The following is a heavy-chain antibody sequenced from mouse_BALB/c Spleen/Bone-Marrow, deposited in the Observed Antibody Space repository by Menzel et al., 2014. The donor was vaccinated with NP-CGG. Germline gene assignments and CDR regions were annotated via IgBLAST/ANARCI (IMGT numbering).Heavy chain of an antibody. Sequence: QVQLQQSGPGLVAPSQSLSITCTVSGFSLTSYGVHWVRQPPGKGLEWLGVIWAGGSTNYNSALMSRLSISKDNSKSQVFLKMNSRQTDDTAMYYCAREATMITWFAYWGQGTLVTVSA. CDR3: AREATMITWFAY. D-gene: IGHD2-4*01. CDR1: GFSLTSYG. CDR2: IWAGGST. J-gene: IGHJ3*01. V-gene: IGHV2-9*02.